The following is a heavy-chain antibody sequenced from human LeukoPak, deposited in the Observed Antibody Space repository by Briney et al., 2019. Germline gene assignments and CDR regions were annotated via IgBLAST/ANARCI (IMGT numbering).Heavy chain of an antibody. CDR2: ISISSNYK. Sequence: PGGSLRLSCAASGFTFSRYSMNWVRQAPGKGLEWVSSISISSNYKYYPDSLKGRFTISRDNAKNSLYLQMNSLRAEDTAVYYCAKVGKAARIIGTTSRYYYYYMDVWGKGTTVTISS. D-gene: IGHD1-20*01. CDR3: AKVGKAARIIGTTSRYYYYYMDV. CDR1: GFTFSRYS. V-gene: IGHV3-21*04. J-gene: IGHJ6*03.